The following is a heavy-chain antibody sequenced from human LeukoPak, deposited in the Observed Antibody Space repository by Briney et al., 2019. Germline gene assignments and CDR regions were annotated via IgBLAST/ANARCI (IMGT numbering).Heavy chain of an antibody. V-gene: IGHV4-34*01. J-gene: IGHJ4*02. D-gene: IGHD3-22*01. CDR1: GGSFSGYY. CDR3: ARVRENYYDSSGYIDY. CDR2: INHSGST. Sequence: SETLSLTCAVYGGSFSGYYWSWIRQPPGKGLEWIGEINHSGSTNYNPSLKSRVTISVDTSKNQFSLKLSSVTAADTAVYYCARVRENYYDSSGYIDYWGQGTLVTVSS.